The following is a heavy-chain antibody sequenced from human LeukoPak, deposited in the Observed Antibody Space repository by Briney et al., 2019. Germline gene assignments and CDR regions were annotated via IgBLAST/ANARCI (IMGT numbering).Heavy chain of an antibody. D-gene: IGHD3-16*01. CDR1: GFTFSSYG. J-gene: IGHJ6*03. Sequence: GGSLRLSCAASGFTFSSYGMHWVRQAPGKGLEWVAFIRYDGSNKYYADSVKGRFTISRDNSKNTLYLQMNSLRAEDTALYYCAKDKEVGYYYYYVDVWGKGTTVTVSS. CDR2: IRYDGSNK. CDR3: AKDKEVGYYYYYVDV. V-gene: IGHV3-30*02.